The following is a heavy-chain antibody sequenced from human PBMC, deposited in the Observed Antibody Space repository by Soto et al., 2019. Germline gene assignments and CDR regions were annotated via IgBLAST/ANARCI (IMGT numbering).Heavy chain of an antibody. CDR1: GFTFSSYG. D-gene: IGHD6-13*01. V-gene: IGHV3-33*01. J-gene: IGHJ4*02. CDR2: IWYDGSNK. Sequence: QVQLVESGGGVVQPGRSLRLSCAASGFTFSSYGMHWVRQAPGKGLEWVAVIWYDGSNKYYADSVKGRFTISRDNSKNTLYLQMNSLRAEDTAVYYCARDKEMGSWYFKGFDYWGQGTLVTVSS. CDR3: ARDKEMGSWYFKGFDY.